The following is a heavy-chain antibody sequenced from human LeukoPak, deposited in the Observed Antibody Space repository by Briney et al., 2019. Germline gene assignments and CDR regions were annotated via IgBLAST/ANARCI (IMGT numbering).Heavy chain of an antibody. V-gene: IGHV3-48*01. D-gene: IGHD1-26*01. CDR1: GFTFSTYN. CDR2: ISSSSDTI. Sequence: HSGGSLRLSCVVSGFTFSTYNMNWVRQAPGKGLEWVSYISSSSDTIFYADSVRGRFTISRDNAKKSLYLQMNSLRVEDTDVYYCARDVGASAPDAFDIWGQGTMVTVSS. CDR3: ARDVGASAPDAFDI. J-gene: IGHJ3*02.